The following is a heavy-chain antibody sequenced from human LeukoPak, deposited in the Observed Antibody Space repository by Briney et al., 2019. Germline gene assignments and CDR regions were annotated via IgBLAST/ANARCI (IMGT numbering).Heavy chain of an antibody. CDR2: IIPIFGTA. V-gene: IGHV1-69*05. CDR3: ARDPRYCSGGRCPTEVGD. CDR1: GGTFSSYA. J-gene: IGHJ4*02. D-gene: IGHD2-15*01. Sequence: SVKVSCKASGGTFSSYAISWVRQAPGQGLEWMGGIIPIFGTANYAQKFQGRVTITTDESTSTAYMELSSLRSEDTAVYYCARDPRYCSGGRCPTEVGDWGQGTLVTVSS.